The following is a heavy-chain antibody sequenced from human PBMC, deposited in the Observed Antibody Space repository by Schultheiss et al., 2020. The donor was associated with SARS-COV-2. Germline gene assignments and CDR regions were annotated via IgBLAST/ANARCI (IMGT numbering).Heavy chain of an antibody. D-gene: IGHD2-2*02. V-gene: IGHV3-48*03. J-gene: IGHJ4*02. CDR1: GFTFSSYE. CDR2: ISSSGSTI. CDR3: ARGGYCSSTSCYREGDY. Sequence: GGSLRLSCAASGFTFSSYEMNWVRQAPGKGLEWVSYISSSGSTIYYAVSVKGRFTISRDNAKNSLYLQMNSLRAEDTAVYYCARGGYCSSTSCYREGDYWGQGTLVTVSS.